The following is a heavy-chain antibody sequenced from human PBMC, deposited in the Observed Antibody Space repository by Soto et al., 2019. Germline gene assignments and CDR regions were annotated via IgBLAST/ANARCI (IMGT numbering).Heavy chain of an antibody. Sequence: QVQLVESGGGLIKPGGSLRLSRVVSGFSFSDYYMSWIRQAPGKGLEWISYISNTGSTKYYADSVKGRFTISRDNAKNSLYLQMNSLRGEDTAVYYCARDYYGDYILDYWGQGTLVTVSS. V-gene: IGHV3-11*01. CDR2: ISNTGSTK. D-gene: IGHD4-17*01. CDR1: GFSFSDYY. CDR3: ARDYYGDYILDY. J-gene: IGHJ4*02.